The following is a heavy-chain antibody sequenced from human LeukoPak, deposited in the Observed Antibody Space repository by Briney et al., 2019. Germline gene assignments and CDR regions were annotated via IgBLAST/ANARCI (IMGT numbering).Heavy chain of an antibody. J-gene: IGHJ4*02. CDR1: GFTFSSYA. Sequence: GGSLRLSCAASGFTFSSYAMSWVRQAPGKGLEWVSVISGSGGSTYYADSVKGRFTISRDNSKNTLYLQMNSLRAEDTAVYYCATPPPAYCSGGSCYSGFDYWGQGTLVTVSS. CDR3: ATPPPAYCSGGSCYSGFDY. D-gene: IGHD2-15*01. V-gene: IGHV3-23*01. CDR2: ISGSGGST.